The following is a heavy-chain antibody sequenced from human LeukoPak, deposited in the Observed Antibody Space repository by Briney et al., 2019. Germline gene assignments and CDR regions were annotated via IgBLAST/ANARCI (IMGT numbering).Heavy chain of an antibody. V-gene: IGHV3-48*03. CDR1: GFTFSSYE. J-gene: IGHJ6*02. CDR3: ASDFRVVVAATAALYGMDV. D-gene: IGHD2-15*01. CDR2: ISSSSSTI. Sequence: GGSLRLSCAASGFTFSSYEMNWVRQAPGKGLEWVSYISSSSSTIYYADSVKGRFTISRDNAKNSLYLQMNSLRAEDTAVYYFASDFRVVVAATAALYGMDVWGQRTTVTFS.